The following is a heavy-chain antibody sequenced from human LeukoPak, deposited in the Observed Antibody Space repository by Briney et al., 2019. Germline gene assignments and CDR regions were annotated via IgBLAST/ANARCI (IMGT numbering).Heavy chain of an antibody. J-gene: IGHJ4*02. V-gene: IGHV3-23*01. D-gene: IGHD4/OR15-4a*01. Sequence: PGGSLRLSCVASGFIFNKHAMSWVRQAPGKGLEWVSGLSGSGSSTDYADSVKGRFTVSGDNSKNTLFLQMNSLRAEDTAIYYCAKERDYGPADYWGQGTLVTVSS. CDR2: LSGSGSST. CDR3: AKERDYGPADY. CDR1: GFIFNKHA.